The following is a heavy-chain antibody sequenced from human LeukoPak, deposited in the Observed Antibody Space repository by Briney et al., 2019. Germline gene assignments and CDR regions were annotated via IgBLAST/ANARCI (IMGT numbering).Heavy chain of an antibody. CDR1: GFTFSNSA. CDR2: ISYDGGDK. V-gene: IGHV3-30*04. D-gene: IGHD2-2*01. Sequence: GGSLRLSCAASGFTFSNSAMHWVRQAPGKGLEWVALISYDGGDKFYADSVKGRFTISRDNSKNTLYLQMNSLRAEDTAVYYCAKGDPQVGYQLDYWGQGTLVTVSS. CDR3: AKGDPQVGYQLDY. J-gene: IGHJ4*02.